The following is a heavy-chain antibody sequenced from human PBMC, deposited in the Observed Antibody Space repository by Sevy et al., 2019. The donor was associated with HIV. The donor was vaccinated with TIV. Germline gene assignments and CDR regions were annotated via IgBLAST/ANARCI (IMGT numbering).Heavy chain of an antibody. CDR1: GFTFSSFW. D-gene: IGHD2-8*02. V-gene: IGHV3-7*03. CDR3: AKRRVQSGLSGGGANYGWDV. Sequence: GGSLRLSCKASGFTFSSFWMQWVRQAPGKGLEWVANIRQDGNEIYYGDSVKGRFTISRDNAKNALYLQMDGLRAEDTAVYYCAKRRVQSGLSGGGANYGWDVCGQGTTVTVSS. CDR2: IRQDGNEI. J-gene: IGHJ6*02.